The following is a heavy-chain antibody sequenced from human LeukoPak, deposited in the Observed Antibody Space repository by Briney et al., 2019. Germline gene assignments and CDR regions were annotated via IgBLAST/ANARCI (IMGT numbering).Heavy chain of an antibody. CDR1: GFSFTDYP. CDR2: IRTTAEGAKFA. Sequence: PGGSLRLSCATSGFSFTDYPMNWVRQAPGKGLEWISNIRTTAEGAKFAYYADSVKGRFTISRDNAKNTLYLQMNSLRVEDTAVYYCARVAQEENYAPHWFDPWGQGTLVTVSS. V-gene: IGHV3-21*05. CDR3: ARVAQEENYAPHWFDP. J-gene: IGHJ5*02. D-gene: IGHD3-16*01.